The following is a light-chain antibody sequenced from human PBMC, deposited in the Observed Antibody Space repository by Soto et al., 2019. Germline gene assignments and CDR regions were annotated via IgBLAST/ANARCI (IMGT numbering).Light chain of an antibody. CDR3: MQALQTPPT. V-gene: IGKV2-28*01. CDR2: LAF. J-gene: IGKJ1*01. Sequence: DIVMTQSPLSLPVTPGEPASISCRSSQSLLHSNGYNYLDWYLLKPGQSPQLLIYLAFNWASGAPGRFSGSGSGTEFTLKISRVEAEDVGVYYCMQALQTPPTFGQGTKVEIK. CDR1: QSLLHSNGYNY.